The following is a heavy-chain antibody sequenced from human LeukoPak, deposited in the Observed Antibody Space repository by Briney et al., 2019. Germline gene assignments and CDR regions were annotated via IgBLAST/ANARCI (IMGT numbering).Heavy chain of an antibody. CDR2: ISYDGSNK. V-gene: IGHV3-30-3*01. CDR3: ARAPDYGDLRYFQH. J-gene: IGHJ1*01. CDR1: GFTFSSYA. D-gene: IGHD4-17*01. Sequence: GGSLRLSCAASGFTFSSYAMHWVRQAPGKGLEWVAVISYDGSNKYYADSVKGRFTISRDNSKNTLYLQMNSLRAEDTAVYYCARAPDYGDLRYFQHWGQGTLVTVSS.